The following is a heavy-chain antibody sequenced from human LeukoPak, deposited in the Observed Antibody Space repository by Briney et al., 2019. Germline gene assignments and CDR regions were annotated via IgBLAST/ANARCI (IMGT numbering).Heavy chain of an antibody. V-gene: IGHV1-46*01. J-gene: IGHJ4*02. CDR3: ARARGYSYGRFDY. CDR2: INPSGGST. Sequence: GASVKVSCKASGYTFTSYYMHCVRQAPGQGLEWMGIINPSGGSTRYAQKFQGRVTITADKSTSTAYMELSSLRSEDTAVYYCARARGYSYGRFDYWGQGTLVTVSS. D-gene: IGHD5-18*01. CDR1: GYTFTSYY.